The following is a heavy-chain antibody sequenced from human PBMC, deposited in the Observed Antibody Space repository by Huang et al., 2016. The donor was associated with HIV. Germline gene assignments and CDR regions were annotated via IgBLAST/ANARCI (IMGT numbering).Heavy chain of an antibody. CDR2: RSDDGSNK. Sequence: QVQLVESGGGVVQPGRSLRLSCAASGFTFSSYGMHWVRQAPGKGLEWGAVRSDDGSNKYYADPVKGRFTISRDNSKNTLYLQMNSLRAEDTAVYYCAKGPMGGDSSSSGYAYWGQGTLVTVSS. CDR3: AKGPMGGDSSSSGYAY. CDR1: GFTFSSYG. V-gene: IGHV3-30*18. D-gene: IGHD6-13*01. J-gene: IGHJ4*02.